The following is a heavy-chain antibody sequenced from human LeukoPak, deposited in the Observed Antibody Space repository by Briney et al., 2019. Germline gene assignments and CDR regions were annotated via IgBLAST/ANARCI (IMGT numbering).Heavy chain of an antibody. J-gene: IGHJ4*02. D-gene: IGHD2-2*01. CDR2: IYPGKSDT. Sequence: GESLKISCKGSGYSFSRYWIGWVRQVPGKGLGWMGIIYPGKSDTRYSRSFQGQVTISADNSISTAYLQWNSLKASDTAMYYCAVDYCISISCHAPYGSENYSFDYWGRGTQVTVSS. CDR1: GYSFSRYW. CDR3: AVDYCISISCHAPYGSENYSFDY. V-gene: IGHV5-51*01.